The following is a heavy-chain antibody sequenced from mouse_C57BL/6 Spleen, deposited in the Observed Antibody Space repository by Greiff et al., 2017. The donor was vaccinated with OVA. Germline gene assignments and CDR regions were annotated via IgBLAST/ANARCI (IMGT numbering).Heavy chain of an antibody. CDR2: INPGSGGT. Sequence: QVQLQQSGAELVRPGTSVKVSCKASGYAFTNYLIEWVKQRPGQGLEWIGVINPGSGGTNYNEKFKGKATLTADKSSSTAYMQLSSLTSEDSAVYYCARPAYYSNYGYFDVWGTGTTVTVSS. J-gene: IGHJ1*03. D-gene: IGHD2-5*01. V-gene: IGHV1-54*01. CDR1: GYAFTNYL. CDR3: ARPAYYSNYGYFDV.